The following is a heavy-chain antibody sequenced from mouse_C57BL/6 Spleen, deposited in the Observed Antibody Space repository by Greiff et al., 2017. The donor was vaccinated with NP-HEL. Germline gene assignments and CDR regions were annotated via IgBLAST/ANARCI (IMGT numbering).Heavy chain of an antibody. CDR2: IYPGDGDT. V-gene: IGHV1-82*01. CDR1: GYAFSSSW. Sequence: QVQLQQSGPELVKPGASVKISCKASGYAFSSSWMNWVKQRPGKGLEWIGRIYPGDGDTNYNGKFKGKATLTADKSSSTAYMQLSSLTSEDSAVYFCARRAAQATLDYWGQGTTLTVSS. D-gene: IGHD3-2*02. J-gene: IGHJ2*01. CDR3: ARRAAQATLDY.